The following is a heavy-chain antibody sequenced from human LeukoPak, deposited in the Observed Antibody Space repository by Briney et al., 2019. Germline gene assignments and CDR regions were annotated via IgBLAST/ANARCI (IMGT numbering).Heavy chain of an antibody. CDR2: ISSSGSTI. CDR3: ARVEYSSSWYDWFDP. V-gene: IGHV3-48*03. Sequence: PGGSLRLSCAASGFTFSSYEMNWVRQAPGKGLEWVSYISSSGSTIYYADSVKGRFTISRDNAKNSLYLQMNSLRAEDTAVYYCARVEYSSSWYDWFDPWGQGTLVTVSS. J-gene: IGHJ5*02. D-gene: IGHD6-13*01. CDR1: GFTFSSYE.